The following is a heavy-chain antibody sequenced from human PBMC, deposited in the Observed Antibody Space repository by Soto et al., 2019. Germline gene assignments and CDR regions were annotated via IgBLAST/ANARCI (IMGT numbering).Heavy chain of an antibody. J-gene: IGHJ1*01. D-gene: IGHD6-19*01. CDR3: AKERGSGSGIFQH. CDR2: ISYDGSNK. CDR1: GFTFSSYG. V-gene: IGHV3-30*18. Sequence: GGSLRLSCAASGFTFSSYGMHWVRQAPGKGLEWVAVISYDGSNKYYADSVKGRFTISRDNSKSTLYLQMNSLRAEDTAVYYCAKERGSGSGIFQHWGQGTLVTVSS.